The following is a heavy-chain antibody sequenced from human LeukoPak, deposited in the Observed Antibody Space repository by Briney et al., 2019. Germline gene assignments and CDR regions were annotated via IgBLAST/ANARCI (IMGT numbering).Heavy chain of an antibody. CDR1: GYSFTRYV. Sequence: ASVKVSCKASGYSFTRYVITWVRQAPGQGLEWMGWISPYDGHTNYAQNFQGRVTMTTDASTSTAYMELRSLRSDDTAVYYCARGASGVYTVTTSWFDPWGQGTLVTVSS. J-gene: IGHJ5*02. CDR2: ISPYDGHT. D-gene: IGHD4-17*01. CDR3: ARGASGVYTVTTSWFDP. V-gene: IGHV1-18*01.